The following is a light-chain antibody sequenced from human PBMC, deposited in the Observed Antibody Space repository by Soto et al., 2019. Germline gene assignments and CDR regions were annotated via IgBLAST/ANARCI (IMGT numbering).Light chain of an antibody. CDR1: QSLLHITGETF. V-gene: IGKV2D-29*02. Sequence: DVVMTQTPLSLSVAPGQRASISCKSSQSLLHITGETFLYWYLQKPGQSPQLLIYEVSTRVSGVPERFRGSESGTDFTLEISRVETDDVGIYYCMQSTQLPPPFGQGTRLGIE. CDR2: EVS. CDR3: MQSTQLPPP. J-gene: IGKJ5*01.